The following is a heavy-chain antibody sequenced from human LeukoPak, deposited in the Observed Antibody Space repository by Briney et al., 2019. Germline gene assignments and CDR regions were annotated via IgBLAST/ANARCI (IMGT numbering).Heavy chain of an antibody. CDR3: AKWDESFLYMDV. V-gene: IGHV3-23*01. CDR2: ISGSGGGT. D-gene: IGHD1-26*01. Sequence: RGSLRPSCAASRFTFNMYAMSWVRQAPGRGLEWVSSISGSGGGTFYRNSVRDRFIISRDNSRNTLFLEMRALRAEDTAMYYCAKWDESFLYMDVWGKGTTVPVSS. J-gene: IGHJ6*03. CDR1: RFTFNMYA.